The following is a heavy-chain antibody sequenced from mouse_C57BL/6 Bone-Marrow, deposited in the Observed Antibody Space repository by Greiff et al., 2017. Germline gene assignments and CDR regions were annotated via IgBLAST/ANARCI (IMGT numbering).Heavy chain of an antibody. CDR1: GYTFTSYW. D-gene: IGHD1-1*01. J-gene: IGHJ2*01. Sequence: VQLQQPGAELVKPGASVKLSCKASGYTFTSYWMHWVKQRPGQGLEWIGMIHPNSGSTNYNEKFKSKATLTVDKSSSTAYMQLSSLTSEDSAVYYCARGRWYYVAYYFDYWGQGTTLTVSS. V-gene: IGHV1-64*01. CDR3: ARGRWYYVAYYFDY. CDR2: IHPNSGST.